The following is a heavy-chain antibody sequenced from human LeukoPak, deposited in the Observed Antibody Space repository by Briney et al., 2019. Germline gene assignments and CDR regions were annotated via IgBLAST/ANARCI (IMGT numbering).Heavy chain of an antibody. V-gene: IGHV3-33*01. D-gene: IGHD3-22*01. Sequence: GGSLRLSCEASGFIFSSYGMHWVRQAPGKGLEWVAVIWSDGSNKYYADSVKGRFTISRDNSKNTLYLQMNSLRAEDTAVYYCARDKWRENYDSSGYYDYWGQGTLVTVSS. CDR1: GFIFSSYG. CDR3: ARDKWRENYDSSGYYDY. CDR2: IWSDGSNK. J-gene: IGHJ4*02.